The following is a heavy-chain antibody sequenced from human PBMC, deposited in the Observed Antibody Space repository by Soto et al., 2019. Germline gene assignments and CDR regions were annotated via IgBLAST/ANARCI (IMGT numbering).Heavy chain of an antibody. CDR1: GYTLFTYD. CDR3: ARHHGPTTSENGFDP. D-gene: IGHD5-12*01. CDR2: ISTYSGDT. Sequence: QVHLVQSGVEVKTPGASVKVSCQASGYTLFTYDISWVRQAPGQGLEWMGWISTYSGDTMYAQKCQGRVTMTTDTSTTTAYLELRSLRSDDTAVYYCARHHGPTTSENGFDPWGQGTLVTVSS. V-gene: IGHV1-18*01. J-gene: IGHJ5*02.